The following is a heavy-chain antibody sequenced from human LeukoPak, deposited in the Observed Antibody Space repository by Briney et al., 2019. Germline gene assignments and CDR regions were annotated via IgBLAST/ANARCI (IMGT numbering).Heavy chain of an antibody. CDR1: GFTFSSYS. J-gene: IGHJ4*02. CDR3: ASSAFRTGTWS. D-gene: IGHD2-8*02. Sequence: GGSLRLSCAASGFTFSSYSMNWVRQAPGKRLEWVSSISSSSSYIYYADSVKGRFTISRDNAKNSLYLQMNSLRAEDTAVYYCASSAFRTGTWSWGQGTLVTVSS. CDR2: ISSSSSYI. V-gene: IGHV3-21*01.